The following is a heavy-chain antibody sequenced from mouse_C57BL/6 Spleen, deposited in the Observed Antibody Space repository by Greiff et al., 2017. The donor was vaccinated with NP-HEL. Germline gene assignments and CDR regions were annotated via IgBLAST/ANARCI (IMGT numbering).Heavy chain of an antibody. CDR2: IYPGDGDT. V-gene: IGHV1-80*01. CDR3: ARPAQATYWFAY. D-gene: IGHD3-2*02. J-gene: IGHJ3*01. CDR1: GYAFSSYW. Sequence: VQLQQSGAELVKPGASVKISCKASGYAFSSYWMNWVKQRPGKGLEWIGQIYPGDGDTNYNGKFKGKATLTADKSSSTAYMQLSSLTSEDSAVYFCARPAQATYWFAYWGQGTLVTVSA.